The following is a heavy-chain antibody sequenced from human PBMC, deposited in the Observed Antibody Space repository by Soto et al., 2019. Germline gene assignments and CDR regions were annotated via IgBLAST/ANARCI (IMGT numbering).Heavy chain of an antibody. CDR2: IYTSGST. V-gene: IGHV4-4*07. CDR1: GGSISSYY. J-gene: IGHJ6*02. D-gene: IGHD6-19*01. Sequence: TSETLSLTCTVSGGSISSYYWSWIRQPAGKGLEWIGRIYTSGSTNYNPSLKSRVTMSVDTSKNQFSLKLSSVTAADTAVYYCAKLRVGGYSSGWYYGMDVWGQGTTVTVSS. CDR3: AKLRVGGYSSGWYYGMDV.